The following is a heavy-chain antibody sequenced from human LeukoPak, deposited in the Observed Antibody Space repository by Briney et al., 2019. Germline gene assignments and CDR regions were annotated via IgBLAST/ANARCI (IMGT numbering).Heavy chain of an antibody. CDR3: ARDYQLLIDY. J-gene: IGHJ4*02. V-gene: IGHV4-39*07. CDR1: GGSISSGSYY. D-gene: IGHD2-2*01. Sequence: SQSLSLTCTVSGGSISSGSYYWSWIRQPAGKGLEWIGSIYYSGSTYYNPSLKSRVTISVDTSKNQFSLKLSSVTAADTAVYYCARDYQLLIDYWGQGTLVTVSS. CDR2: IYYSGST.